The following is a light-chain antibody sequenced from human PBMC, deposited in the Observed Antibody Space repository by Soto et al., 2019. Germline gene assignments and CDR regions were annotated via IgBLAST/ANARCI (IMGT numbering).Light chain of an antibody. CDR3: QSYDSNLSGLV. CDR2: ANT. Sequence: QSVLTQPPSVSGAPGQRVTISCIGSSSNIGAGYDVHWYQQLPGTAPKLLIYANTNRPSGVPDRFSGSKSGTSVSLAITGLQAEDEADYYCQSYDSNLSGLVFGGGTKLTVL. CDR1: SSNIGAGYD. J-gene: IGLJ2*01. V-gene: IGLV1-40*01.